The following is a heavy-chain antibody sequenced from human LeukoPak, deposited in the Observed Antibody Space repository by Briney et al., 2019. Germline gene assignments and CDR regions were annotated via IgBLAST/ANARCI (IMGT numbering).Heavy chain of an antibody. CDR2: IKQDGSEK. Sequence: GGSLRLSCAASGFTFSSYWMSWVRQAPGKGLEWVANIKQDGSEKYYVDSVKGRFTISRDNAKNSLYLQMNSLRAEDTAVYYCARGPRIAAAGRRGWSDPWGQGTLVTVSS. V-gene: IGHV3-7*01. D-gene: IGHD6-13*01. CDR3: ARGPRIAAAGRRGWSDP. J-gene: IGHJ5*02. CDR1: GFTFSSYW.